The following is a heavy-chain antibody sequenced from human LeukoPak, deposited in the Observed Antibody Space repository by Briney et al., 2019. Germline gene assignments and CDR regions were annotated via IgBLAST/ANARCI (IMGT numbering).Heavy chain of an antibody. D-gene: IGHD2-15*01. CDR2: ISAYNGNT. J-gene: IGHJ5*02. V-gene: IGHV1-18*01. Sequence: GASVKVSCKASGYTFTNYGISWVRQAPGQGLEWMGWISAYNGNTKYAQKVLGRVTMTTDKSTSTVYMELGGLRSDDTAVYYCARGGLVVVVAATPSTTPGLLHWLDPWGQGTLVSVSS. CDR3: ARGGLVVVVAATPSTTPGLLHWLDP. CDR1: GYTFTNYG.